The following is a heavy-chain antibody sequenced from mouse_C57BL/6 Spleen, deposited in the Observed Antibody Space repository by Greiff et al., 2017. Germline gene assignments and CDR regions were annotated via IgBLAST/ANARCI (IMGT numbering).Heavy chain of an antibody. CDR1: GYTFTSYW. V-gene: IGHV1-61*01. CDR2: IYPSDSET. J-gene: IGHJ3*01. D-gene: IGHD2-2*01. CDR3: ARCRDGYDRGAWLAY. Sequence: QVQLQQPGAELVRPGSSVKLSCKASGYTFTSYWMDWVKQRPGQGLEWIGNIYPSDSETPSNQKFKVKATLTVSKSSTTAFLQLSSLTSEDAAVYYCARCRDGYDRGAWLAYWGQGTLVTVSA.